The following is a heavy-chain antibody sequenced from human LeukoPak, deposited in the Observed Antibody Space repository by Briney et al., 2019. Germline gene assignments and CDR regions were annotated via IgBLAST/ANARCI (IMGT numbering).Heavy chain of an antibody. Sequence: SETLSLTCTVSGGSISSGSYYWSWIRQPAGKGLEWIGRIYTSGSTNYNPSLKSRVTISVDTSKNQFSLKLSSVTAADTAVYYCARDPNPYYDFWSGYSLWGQGTLVTVSS. D-gene: IGHD3-3*01. CDR2: IYTSGST. V-gene: IGHV4-61*02. CDR3: ARDPNPYYDFWSGYSL. CDR1: GGSISSGSYY. J-gene: IGHJ4*02.